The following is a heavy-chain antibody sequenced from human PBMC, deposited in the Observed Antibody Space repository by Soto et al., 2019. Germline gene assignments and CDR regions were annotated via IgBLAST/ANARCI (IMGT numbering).Heavy chain of an antibody. CDR2: INAANGNT. D-gene: IGHD3-16*02. Sequence: ASVKVSCKASGFTFTKSAIHWVRQAPGQRLEWMGWINAANGNTKYSQKFQGRVTIIRDTSASTAYMELTSPRSEDTAVYYCARSAVSPFGGLIGPFDYWGQGTLVTVSS. J-gene: IGHJ4*02. V-gene: IGHV1-3*01. CDR3: ARSAVSPFGGLIGPFDY. CDR1: GFTFTKSA.